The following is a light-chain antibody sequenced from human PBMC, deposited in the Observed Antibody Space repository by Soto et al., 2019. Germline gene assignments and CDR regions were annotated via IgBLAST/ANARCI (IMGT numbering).Light chain of an antibody. V-gene: IGKV3-11*01. CDR2: DAS. Sequence: EIVLTQSPATLSLSPGERATLSCRASQSISSYLAWYQQKPGQAPRLLIYDASNRATGVPARFSGSGSGTDFTLTISRLETEDFAVYYCQQRDNWYTFGQGTKLEIK. CDR3: QQRDNWYT. CDR1: QSISSY. J-gene: IGKJ2*01.